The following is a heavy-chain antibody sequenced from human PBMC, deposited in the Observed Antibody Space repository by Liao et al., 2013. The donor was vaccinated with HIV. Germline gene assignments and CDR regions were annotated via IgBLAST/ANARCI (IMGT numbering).Heavy chain of an antibody. Sequence: QVQLQQWGAGLLKPSETLSLTCTVSGGSISSYYWSWIRQPPGKGLEWIGYIYYSGSTNYNPSLKSRVTTSVDTSKNQFSLKLSSVTAADTAVYYCARSFSGSKIDYWGQGTLVTVSS. D-gene: IGHD1-26*01. CDR1: GGSISSYY. CDR2: IYYSGST. J-gene: IGHJ4*02. V-gene: IGHV4-59*12. CDR3: ARSFSGSKIDY.